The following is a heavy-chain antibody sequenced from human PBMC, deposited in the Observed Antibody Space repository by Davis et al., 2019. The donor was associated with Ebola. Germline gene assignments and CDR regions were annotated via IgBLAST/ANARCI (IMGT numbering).Heavy chain of an antibody. Sequence: PSETLSLTCTVSGGSISSHYWSWIRQPPGKGLEWIGYIYYSGSTNYNPSLKSRVTISVDTSKNQFSLKLSSVTAADTAVYYCARDALDYYDSSGYYYGMDVWGQGTTVTVSS. CDR3: ARDALDYYDSSGYYYGMDV. D-gene: IGHD3-22*01. V-gene: IGHV4-59*11. J-gene: IGHJ6*02. CDR1: GGSISSHY. CDR2: IYYSGST.